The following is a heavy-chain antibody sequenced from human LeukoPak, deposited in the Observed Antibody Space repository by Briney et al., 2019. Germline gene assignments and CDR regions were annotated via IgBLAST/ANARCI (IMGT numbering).Heavy chain of an antibody. Sequence: SETLSLTCTVSGGSINSYYWSWIRQPPGKGLEWIGYIYYSGSTNYNPSLKSRATISVDKSKNHFSLKLTSVTAADTAVYYCARGGYCSGGSCYSGDNWFDPWGQGTLVTVSS. CDR1: GGSINSYY. CDR2: IYYSGST. D-gene: IGHD2-15*01. V-gene: IGHV4-59*01. CDR3: ARGGYCSGGSCYSGDNWFDP. J-gene: IGHJ5*02.